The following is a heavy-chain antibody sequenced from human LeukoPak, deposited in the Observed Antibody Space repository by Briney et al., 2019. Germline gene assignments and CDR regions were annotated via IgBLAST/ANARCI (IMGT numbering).Heavy chain of an antibody. CDR3: ARDWGEKIWFGESYNWFDP. CDR2: IHHSGST. Sequence: ETLSLTRALSGYSITRGYYWAWTGQPPAKGREWIECIHHSGSTYYNPTLKSRVTISVDTSKNQFSLKLSSVTAADTAVYYCARDWGEKIWFGESYNWFDPWGQGTLVTVSS. CDR1: GYSITRGYY. J-gene: IGHJ5*02. V-gene: IGHV4-38-2*02. D-gene: IGHD3-10*01.